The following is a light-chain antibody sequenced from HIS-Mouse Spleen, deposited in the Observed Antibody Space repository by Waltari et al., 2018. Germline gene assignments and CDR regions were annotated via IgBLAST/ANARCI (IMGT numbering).Light chain of an antibody. V-gene: IGLV1-47*01. Sequence: QSVLTQPPSASGTPGQSVTISCSRSRSNIGPNYVSWYQQLPGTAPKLLIYGNNRRPSGVPGRFSGSKSGTSASLAISGLRSEDEADYYCAAWDDSLSGRVFGGGTKLTVL. CDR3: AAWDDSLSGRV. J-gene: IGLJ3*02. CDR2: GNN. CDR1: RSNIGPNY.